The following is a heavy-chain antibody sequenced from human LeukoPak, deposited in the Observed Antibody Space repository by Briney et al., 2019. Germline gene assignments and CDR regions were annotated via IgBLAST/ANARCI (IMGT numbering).Heavy chain of an antibody. Sequence: QSGGSLRLSCAASGFTSSSYAMSWVRQAPGKGLEWVSSISGSGGSTYYSDSVKGRFTISRDSSKNTLYLQMNSLRAGDTAVYYCARAAYSSTWYSRYFDLWGRGTLVTVSS. CDR3: ARAAYSSTWYSRYFDL. CDR2: ISGSGGST. CDR1: GFTSSSYA. V-gene: IGHV3-23*01. D-gene: IGHD6-13*01. J-gene: IGHJ2*01.